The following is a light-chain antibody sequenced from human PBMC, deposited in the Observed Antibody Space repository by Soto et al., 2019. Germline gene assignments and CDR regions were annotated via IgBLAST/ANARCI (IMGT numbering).Light chain of an antibody. CDR2: AAS. CDR1: QGIRSY. CDR3: QQLNSYLT. J-gene: IGKJ3*01. Sequence: IQLTQSPSSLSASVGDRVTITCRASQGIRSYLAWYQQKPGKAPKLLIYAASTLQSGVPSRFSGSGSGTDFTLTISSLQPEDFATYYCQQLNSYLTFGPGTKVDIK. V-gene: IGKV1-9*01.